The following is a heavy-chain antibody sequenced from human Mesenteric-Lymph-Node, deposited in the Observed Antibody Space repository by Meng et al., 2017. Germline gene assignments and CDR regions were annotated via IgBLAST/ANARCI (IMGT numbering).Heavy chain of an antibody. CDR2: IYHSGST. D-gene: IGHD3-10*01. CDR3: ASFLLINTRGYDS. Sequence: SETLSLTCTVSGYSISSGYYWGWIRQPPGKGLEWIGSIYHSGSTYYNPSLKSRVTISVDTSKNQFSLKLSSVTAADTAVYYCASFLLINTRGYDSWGPGTLVTVSS. CDR1: GYSISSGYY. J-gene: IGHJ4*02. V-gene: IGHV4-38-2*02.